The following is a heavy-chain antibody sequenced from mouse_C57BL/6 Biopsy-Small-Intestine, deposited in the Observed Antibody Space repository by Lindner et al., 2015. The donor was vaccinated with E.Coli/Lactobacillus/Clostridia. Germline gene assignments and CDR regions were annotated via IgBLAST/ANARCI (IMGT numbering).Heavy chain of an antibody. CDR3: ARGGAVAGMLLSFDP. D-gene: IGHD6-1*01. CDR2: ISVYNGDK. Sequence: SVKVSCKASGYSFNSNGISWVRQAPGQGLEWMGWISVYNGDKKFAQKLQGRFTMTTDTSTSTAYMELRSLRSDDTAVYYCARGGAVAGMLLSFDPWGQGTQVIVS. V-gene: IGHV1-69*01. J-gene: IGHJ3*01. CDR1: GYSFNSNG.